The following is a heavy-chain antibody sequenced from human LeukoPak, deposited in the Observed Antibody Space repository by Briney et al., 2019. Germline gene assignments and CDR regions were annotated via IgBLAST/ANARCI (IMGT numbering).Heavy chain of an antibody. D-gene: IGHD4-23*01. CDR3: ARRGPLAGGFGNYYYYYGMDV. Sequence: SETLSLTCTVSGGSISSYYSSWIRQPPGKGLEWIGYIYYSGSTNYNPSLKSRVTISVDTSKNQFSLKLSSVTAADTAMYYCARRGPLAGGFGNYYYYYGMDVWGQGTTVTVSS. CDR2: IYYSGST. CDR1: GGSISSYY. V-gene: IGHV4-59*08. J-gene: IGHJ6*02.